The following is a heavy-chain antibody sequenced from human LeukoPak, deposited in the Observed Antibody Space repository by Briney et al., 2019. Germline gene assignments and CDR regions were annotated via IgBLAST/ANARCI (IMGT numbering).Heavy chain of an antibody. Sequence: GGSLRLSCAASGFTFNTYWIHWVRQAPGKGLVWVSRISSDGSSISYADSVKGRFTISRDNAKNTLYLQMNSLRAEDTAVYYCARGGYHDSSGYYPLDYWGQRTLVTVSS. CDR2: ISSDGSSI. CDR1: GFTFNTYW. J-gene: IGHJ4*02. V-gene: IGHV3-74*01. CDR3: ARGGYHDSSGYYPLDY. D-gene: IGHD3-22*01.